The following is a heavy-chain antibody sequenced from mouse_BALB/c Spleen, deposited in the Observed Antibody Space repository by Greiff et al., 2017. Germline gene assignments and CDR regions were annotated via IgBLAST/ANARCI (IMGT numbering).Heavy chain of an antibody. D-gene: IGHD1-1*01. CDR3: ARNGSSYDGYFDV. CDR1: GYTFTSYT. J-gene: IGHJ1*01. V-gene: IGHV1-4*01. Sequence: QVHVKQSGAELARPGASVKMSCKASGYTFTSYTMHWVKQRPGQGLEWIGYINPSSGYTNYNQKFKDKATLTADKSSSTAYMQLSSLTSEDSAVYYCARNGSSYDGYFDVWGAGTTVTVSS. CDR2: INPSSGYT.